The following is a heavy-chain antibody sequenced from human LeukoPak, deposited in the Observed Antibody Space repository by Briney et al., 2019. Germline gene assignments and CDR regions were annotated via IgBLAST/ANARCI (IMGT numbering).Heavy chain of an antibody. CDR3: ARRYYYNLGSFPFDF. D-gene: IGHD3-10*01. Sequence: SETLSLTCAVSGGPFSGYFWSWIRQSSGKGLEWIGEIHNSGTTNYNPSLNSRATISEDTSKNQFYLNLSSVTAADTAVYYCARRYYYNLGSFPFDFWGQGTLVTVSS. CDR2: IHNSGTT. J-gene: IGHJ4*02. V-gene: IGHV4-34*01. CDR1: GGPFSGYF.